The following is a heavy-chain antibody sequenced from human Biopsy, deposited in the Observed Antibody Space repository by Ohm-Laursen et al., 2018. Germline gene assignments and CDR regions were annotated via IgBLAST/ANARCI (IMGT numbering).Heavy chain of an antibody. V-gene: IGHV4-59*01. J-gene: IGHJ6*02. CDR2: IYYSGST. D-gene: IGHD2/OR15-2a*01. CDR1: GGSISSDY. CDR3: ARATNSTGWPYYYFYGMDV. Sequence: SQTLSLTCSASGGSISSDYWSWIRQTPGKGLEWIGYIYYSGSTNYNPSLKSRATISVDTSKNQFSLRLNSVTAADTAVYYCARATNSTGWPYYYFYGMDVWGQGTTVTVSS.